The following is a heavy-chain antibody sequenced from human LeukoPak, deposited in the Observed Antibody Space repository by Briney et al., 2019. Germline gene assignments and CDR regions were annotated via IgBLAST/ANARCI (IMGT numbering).Heavy chain of an antibody. CDR1: GGSISSSSYY. CDR3: ARVYSSGWYRAFDI. V-gene: IGHV4-39*01. Sequence: SETLSLTCTVSGGSISSSSYYWGWISQPPGKGLEWIGSIYYSGSTYYNPSLKSRVTISVDTSKNQFSLKLSSVTAADTAVYYCARVYSSGWYRAFDIWGQGTMVTVSS. J-gene: IGHJ3*02. CDR2: IYYSGST. D-gene: IGHD6-19*01.